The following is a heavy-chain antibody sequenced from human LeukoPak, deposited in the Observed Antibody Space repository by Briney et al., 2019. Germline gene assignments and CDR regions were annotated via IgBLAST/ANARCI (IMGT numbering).Heavy chain of an antibody. CDR2: IYYSGST. J-gene: IGHJ4*02. Sequence: PSETLSLTCTVSGGSISSYYWSWIRQPPGKGLEWIGYIYYSGSTNYNPSLKSRVTISVDTSKNQFSLKLSSVTAADTAVYYCARVEDYYDSSGYSHWGQGTLVTVSS. CDR1: GGSISSYY. D-gene: IGHD3-22*01. CDR3: ARVEDYYDSSGYSH. V-gene: IGHV4-59*01.